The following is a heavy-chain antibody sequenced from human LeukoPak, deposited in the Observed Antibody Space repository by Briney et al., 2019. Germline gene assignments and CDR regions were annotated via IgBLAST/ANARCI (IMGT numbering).Heavy chain of an antibody. V-gene: IGHV4-31*03. CDR1: GDSISSGGYY. D-gene: IGHD5-24*01. CDR2: IYYSGTT. CDR3: ARGWMATIHFDS. Sequence: PSETLSLTCTVSGDSISSGGYYWSWIRQLPGKGLKWIGYIYYSGTTYCNPSLKSRVTISVDTSKNQFSLKLNSVTAADTAVYYCARGWMATIHFDSWGQGTLVTVSS. J-gene: IGHJ4*02.